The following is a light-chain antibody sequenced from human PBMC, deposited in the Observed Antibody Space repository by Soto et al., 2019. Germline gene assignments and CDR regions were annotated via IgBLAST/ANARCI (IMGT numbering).Light chain of an antibody. CDR2: ADN. CDR1: SSNIGAGYD. Sequence: QSVLTQTPSVSGAPGQKITMSCTGSSSNIGAGYDVHWYQQVPGTAPRLLIYADNNRPSGVPDRFSASKSGASASLAITGLQGEDEATYYCQPYDTSLSGVIFGAGTKLTVL. J-gene: IGLJ2*01. CDR3: QPYDTSLSGVI. V-gene: IGLV1-40*01.